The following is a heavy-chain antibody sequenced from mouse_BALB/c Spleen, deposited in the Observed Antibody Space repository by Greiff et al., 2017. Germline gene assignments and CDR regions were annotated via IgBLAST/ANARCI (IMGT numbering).Heavy chain of an antibody. D-gene: IGHD1-1*01. J-gene: IGHJ3*01. CDR2: IHYSGST. CDR1: GYSITSGYS. Sequence: DVQLQESGPDLVKPSQSLSLTCTVTGYSITSGYSWHWIRQFPGNKLEWMGYIHYSGSTNYNPSLKSRISITRDTSKNQFFLQLNSVTTEDTATYYCARGGFTTVVAPPFAYWGQGTLVTVSA. V-gene: IGHV3-1*02. CDR3: ARGGFTTVVAPPFAY.